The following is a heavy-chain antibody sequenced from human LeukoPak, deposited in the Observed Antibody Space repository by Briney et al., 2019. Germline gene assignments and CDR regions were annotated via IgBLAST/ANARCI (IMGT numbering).Heavy chain of an antibody. CDR1: GGSFSGYY. J-gene: IGHJ5*02. CDR2: INHSGST. CDR3: ASFPNNWNYVSSWFDP. V-gene: IGHV4-34*01. D-gene: IGHD1-7*01. Sequence: SETLSLTCAVYGGSFSGYYWSWIRQPPGKGLEWIGEINHSGSTNYNPPLKSRVTISVDTSKNQFSLKLSSVTAADTAVYYCASFPNNWNYVSSWFDPWGQGTLVTVSS.